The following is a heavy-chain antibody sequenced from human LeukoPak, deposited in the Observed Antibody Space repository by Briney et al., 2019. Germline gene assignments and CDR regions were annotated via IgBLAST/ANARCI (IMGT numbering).Heavy chain of an antibody. CDR3: ATGPTKDAFDL. CDR2: VSDSGGRT. J-gene: IGHJ3*01. D-gene: IGHD2-8*01. Sequence: GGSLRLSCAAYGFTFSTYAMSWVRQAPGKGLERVSAVSDSGGRTYYTDSMKGRFTISRDNSKNSLHLQINSLRAEDTAVYYCATGPTKDAFDLWGQGTKVTVSS. CDR1: GFTFSTYA. V-gene: IGHV3-23*01.